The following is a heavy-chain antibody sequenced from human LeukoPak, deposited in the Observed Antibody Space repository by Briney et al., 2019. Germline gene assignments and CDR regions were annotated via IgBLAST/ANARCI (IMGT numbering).Heavy chain of an antibody. CDR2: LSGNGNTI. D-gene: IGHD4-23*01. CDR1: GFTFSSYA. V-gene: IGHV3-23*01. CDR3: AKALYGGHDY. J-gene: IGHJ4*02. Sequence: TGGSLRLSCAASGFTFSSYAMSWVRQAPGKGLEWVSALSGNGNTIYYADSVKGRFTISRDNSKNTLSLQMNSLRAEDTAVYYCAKALYGGHDYWGQGTLVTVSS.